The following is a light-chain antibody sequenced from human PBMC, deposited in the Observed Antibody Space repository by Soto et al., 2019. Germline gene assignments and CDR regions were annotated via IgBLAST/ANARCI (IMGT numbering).Light chain of an antibody. CDR1: QYISNY. CDR2: AES. V-gene: IGKV1-39*01. CDR3: QQSWSVPLP. Sequence: DIQMTQSPSSLSASVGDRVTITCRASQYISNYLNWYRRKPGEAPKLLIFAESTLHSRVASRFSGSGSGTDFPLTISSLQPEDFATCYGQQSWSVPLPFGGGTKVEIK. J-gene: IGKJ4*01.